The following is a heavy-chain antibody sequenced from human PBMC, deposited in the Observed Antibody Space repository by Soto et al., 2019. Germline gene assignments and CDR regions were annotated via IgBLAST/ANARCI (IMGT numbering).Heavy chain of an antibody. D-gene: IGHD4-17*01. V-gene: IGHV3-33*01. CDR2: MWYDGSKK. CDR1: GFTFSGFG. CDR3: ARGRGGSYGGNSAHFDI. J-gene: IGHJ3*02. Sequence: QVQLVESGGGVVQPGTSLRLSCEASGFTFSGFGMHWVRQAPGKGLEWVAVMWYDGSKKYYADCVKGRFTISRDNSKNALYLQMNSLRAEDTAVYYCARGRGGSYGGNSAHFDIWGQGTLVTVSS.